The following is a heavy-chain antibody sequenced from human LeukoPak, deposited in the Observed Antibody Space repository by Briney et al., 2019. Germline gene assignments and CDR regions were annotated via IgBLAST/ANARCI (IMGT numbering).Heavy chain of an antibody. CDR3: ARYSSGWYGQQGFDP. CDR1: GYTFTSYD. Sequence: VSVKVSCKSSGYTFTSYDINWVRQATGQGLEWMGWMTPNSGNTGYAQKFQGRLTMTRNTSISTAYMELSSLRSEDTAVYYWARYSSGWYGQQGFDPWGQGTLVTISS. J-gene: IGHJ5*02. D-gene: IGHD6-19*01. CDR2: MTPNSGNT. V-gene: IGHV1-8*01.